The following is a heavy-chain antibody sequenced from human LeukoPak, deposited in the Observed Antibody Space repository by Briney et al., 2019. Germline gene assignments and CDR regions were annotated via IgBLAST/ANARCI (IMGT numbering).Heavy chain of an antibody. CDR1: GYTFTSYG. D-gene: IGHD2-21*01. CDR2: ISANNGNT. CDR3: ARDKPTMTHGLLLH. J-gene: IGHJ4*02. V-gene: IGHV1-18*01. Sequence: ASVKVSCKASGYTFTSYGISWVRQAPGQGLEWMGWISANNGNTNYAQNLQGRVTMTTDTSTSTAYMELRSLRSDDTAVYYCARDKPTMTHGLLLHWGQRTLVTVSS.